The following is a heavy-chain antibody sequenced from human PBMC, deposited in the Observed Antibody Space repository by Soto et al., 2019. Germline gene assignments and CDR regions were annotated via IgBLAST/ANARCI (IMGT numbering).Heavy chain of an antibody. J-gene: IGHJ4*02. CDR3: ARDGLYGSGSYYPPLGFDY. Sequence: VQLVQSGAEVKKPESSVKVSCKASGGTFSSYAINWVRQAPGQGLEWMGGIIPFFGIANYAQKFQGRVTITADESTSTAYMELSSLRSEDTAVYYCARDGLYGSGSYYPPLGFDYWGQGTLVTLSS. CDR2: IIPFFGIA. V-gene: IGHV1-69*12. CDR1: GGTFSSYA. D-gene: IGHD3-10*01.